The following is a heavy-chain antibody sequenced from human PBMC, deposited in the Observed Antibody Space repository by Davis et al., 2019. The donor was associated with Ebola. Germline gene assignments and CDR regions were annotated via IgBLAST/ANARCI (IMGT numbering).Heavy chain of an antibody. D-gene: IGHD2/OR15-2a*01. CDR1: GYTFTSYA. J-gene: IGHJ6*02. CDR3: ARDSFLWWPYSYYGMDV. CDR2: INAGNGNT. V-gene: IGHV1-3*01. Sequence: ASVKVSCKASGYTFTSYAMHWVRQAPGQRLEWMGWINAGNGNTKYSQKFQGRVTITRDTSTSTAYMELRSLRSDDTAVYYCARDSFLWWPYSYYGMDVWGQGTTVTVSS.